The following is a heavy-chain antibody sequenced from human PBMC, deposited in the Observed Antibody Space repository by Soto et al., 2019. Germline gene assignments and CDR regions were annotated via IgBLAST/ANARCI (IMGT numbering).Heavy chain of an antibody. D-gene: IGHD1-26*01. J-gene: IGHJ4*02. V-gene: IGHV3-72*01. CDR3: ARDTGGSYDF. CDR1: GFSVSDYY. CDR2: TRNKANSYTT. Sequence: GGSLRLSCAASGFSVSDYYMDWVRQLPGKGLEWVGRTRNKANSYTTEYAPSVKGRFTISRHDSEDSMYLQMNSLKTEDTAVYYCARDTGGSYDFWGQGALVTVSS.